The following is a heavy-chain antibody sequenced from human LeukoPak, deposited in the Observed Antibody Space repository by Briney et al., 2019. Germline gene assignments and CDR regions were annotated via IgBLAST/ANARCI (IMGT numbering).Heavy chain of an antibody. CDR2: IHKNAIT. CDR3: ARSLRVRGVPDYMDV. J-gene: IGHJ6*03. CDR1: GFTFSNAW. Sequence: GGSLRLSCAASGFTFSNAWMSWVRQAPGKGLEWVSVIHKNAITYYADTVKGRFTISRDNSKNMLYLQMNSLRAEDTAVYYCARSLRVRGVPDYMDVWGKGTTVIISS. V-gene: IGHV3-53*01. D-gene: IGHD3-10*02.